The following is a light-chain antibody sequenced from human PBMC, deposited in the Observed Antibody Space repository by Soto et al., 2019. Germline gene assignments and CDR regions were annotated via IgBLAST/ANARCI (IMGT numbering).Light chain of an antibody. CDR2: KDS. V-gene: IGLV3-27*01. J-gene: IGLJ2*01. CDR3: YAAADKNLRV. Sequence: SSELTQPSSVSVSPGQTARITCSGDVLAKKSARWFQQKPGQAHVLVIYKDSERPSVIPERFSGSSSGTTVILTISGAQVEDEADYYCYAAADKNLRVFGGGTKLTVL. CDR1: VLAKKS.